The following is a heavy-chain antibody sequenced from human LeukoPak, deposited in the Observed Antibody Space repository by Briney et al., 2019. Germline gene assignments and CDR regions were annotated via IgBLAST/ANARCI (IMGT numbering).Heavy chain of an antibody. V-gene: IGHV4-34*01. D-gene: IGHD1-7*01. CDR3: ARGRNYVSDYHFDV. CDR2: ISHEGDS. J-gene: IGHJ6*03. Sequence: SETLSLTCAVYGVSLRGYYWSRIRQSPEKGLEWIGEISHEGDSIYNPSLKSRLTLSVDMSKNQFSLNLRSVTAADTAVYYCARGRNYVSDYHFDVWGKGTTVIVSS. CDR1: GVSLRGYY.